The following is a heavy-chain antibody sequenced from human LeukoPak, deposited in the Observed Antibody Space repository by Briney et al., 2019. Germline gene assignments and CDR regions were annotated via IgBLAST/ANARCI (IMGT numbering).Heavy chain of an antibody. Sequence: QSGGSLRLSCVASGFTFSNYWMSWVRQAPGKGLEWVANIKHDDSEKYYVDSVKGRFTISRDNAKNSVYLQMNSLRAEDTAVYYCATTLNIATPGHLWGQGTLVTVSS. CDR2: IKHDDSEK. D-gene: IGHD6-13*01. J-gene: IGHJ1*01. CDR1: GFTFSNYW. V-gene: IGHV3-7*01. CDR3: ATTLNIATPGHL.